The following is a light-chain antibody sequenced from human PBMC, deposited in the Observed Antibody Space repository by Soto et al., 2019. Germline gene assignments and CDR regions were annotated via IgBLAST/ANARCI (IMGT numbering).Light chain of an antibody. CDR3: QQRSTWPYT. Sequence: EIVLTQSPATLSFYPGERATLPCRASQSVSRFLAWYQQKPGQAPRLLIYDASNRAPGIPARFSGSGSVTDFTLTISSLEPDDFAVYYCQQRSTWPYTFGQGTRLEIQ. J-gene: IGKJ2*01. CDR1: QSVSRF. V-gene: IGKV3-11*01. CDR2: DAS.